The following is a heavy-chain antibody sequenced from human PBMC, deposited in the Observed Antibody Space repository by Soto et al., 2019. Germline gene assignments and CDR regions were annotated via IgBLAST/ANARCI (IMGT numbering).Heavy chain of an antibody. D-gene: IGHD3-10*01. J-gene: IGHJ4*02. Sequence: WSWIRQPPGKGLEWIGYIYYSGSTNYNPSLKSRVTISVDTSKNQFSLKLSSVTAADTAVYYCARARVPGGFDYWGQGTLVTVSS. V-gene: IGHV4-59*01. CDR2: IYYSGST. CDR3: ARARVPGGFDY.